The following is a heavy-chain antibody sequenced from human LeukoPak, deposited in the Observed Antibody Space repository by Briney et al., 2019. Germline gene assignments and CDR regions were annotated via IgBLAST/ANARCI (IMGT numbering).Heavy chain of an antibody. D-gene: IGHD3-22*01. V-gene: IGHV4-31*03. CDR3: AVYDIRGHYLDY. CDR2: IYYSGST. Sequence: SETLSLTCTVSGGSISSGGYYWSWIRQHPGKGLEWIGYIYYSGSTYYNPSLKSRVTISVDTSKNQFSLKLSSVTAADTAVYYCAVYDIRGHYLDYWGQGTLVTVSS. CDR1: GGSISSGGYY. J-gene: IGHJ4*02.